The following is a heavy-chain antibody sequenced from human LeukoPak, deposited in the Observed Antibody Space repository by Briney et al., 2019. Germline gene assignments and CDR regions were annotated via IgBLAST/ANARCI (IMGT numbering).Heavy chain of an antibody. V-gene: IGHV1-8*01. Sequence: ASVKVSCKASGYTFTNYDINWVRQAIGQGLEWMGWMNPKSGYTDYAQKFQGRVTMTRDTSISTAYMELGSLRSEDTAVYYCARVAGSIDYWGQGTLVTVSS. CDR3: ARVAGSIDY. CDR2: MNPKSGYT. J-gene: IGHJ4*02. D-gene: IGHD1-26*01. CDR1: GYTFTNYD.